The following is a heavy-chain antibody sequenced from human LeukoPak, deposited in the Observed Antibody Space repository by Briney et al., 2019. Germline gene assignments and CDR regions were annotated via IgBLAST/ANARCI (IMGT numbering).Heavy chain of an antibody. Sequence: SETLSLTCAVYGESFSGFYWSWIRQSPGRGLEWIGEINHAGHSTYNPSLKSRVPFSVDTSKIQVSLNLKSITAADTAVYYCARSRCGGDCYSSRWLPFYGYYYYYMDVWGKGTTVTVSS. V-gene: IGHV4-34*01. CDR2: INHAGHS. D-gene: IGHD2-21*02. CDR1: GESFSGFY. J-gene: IGHJ6*03. CDR3: ARSRCGGDCYSSRWLPFYGYYYYYMDV.